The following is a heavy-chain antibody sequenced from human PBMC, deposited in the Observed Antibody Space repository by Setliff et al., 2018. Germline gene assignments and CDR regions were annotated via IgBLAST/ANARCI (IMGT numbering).Heavy chain of an antibody. J-gene: IGHJ4*02. D-gene: IGHD5-18*01. Sequence: PGGSLRLSCAASGFTVSSNYMSWVRQAPGEGLEWVSVIYSGGSTYYADSVKGRFAISRDNSKNTLYLQMNSLRAEDTAVYYCARANSGYSYGYDYWGQGTLVTVSS. CDR2: IYSGGST. V-gene: IGHV3-53*01. CDR3: ARANSGYSYGYDY. CDR1: GFTVSSNY.